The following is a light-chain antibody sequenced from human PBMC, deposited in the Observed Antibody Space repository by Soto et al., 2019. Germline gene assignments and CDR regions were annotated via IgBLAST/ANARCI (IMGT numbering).Light chain of an antibody. CDR3: SSYTSSSTLYV. CDR1: SSDVGGYNY. V-gene: IGLV2-14*01. Sequence: QAVRAQPRPVSGSPGQDRPISRPGTSSDVGGYNYVSWYQQHPGKAPKLMIYDVSNRPSGVSNRFSGSKSGNTASLTIPGLQAEDEADYYCSSYTSSSTLYVFGTGTKV. J-gene: IGLJ1*01. CDR2: DVS.